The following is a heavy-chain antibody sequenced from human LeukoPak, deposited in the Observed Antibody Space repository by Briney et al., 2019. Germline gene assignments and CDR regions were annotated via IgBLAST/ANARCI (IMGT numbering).Heavy chain of an antibody. CDR3: ARVRAAGVEGAFDI. D-gene: IGHD6-13*01. Sequence: GGSLRLSCAASGFTFSSYSMNWVRQAPGKGLEWVSSISSSSSYIYYADSVKGRFTISRDNAKNSLYLQMNSLRAEDTAVYYCARVRAAGVEGAFDIWGQGTMVTVSS. V-gene: IGHV3-21*01. CDR1: GFTFSSYS. CDR2: ISSSSSYI. J-gene: IGHJ3*02.